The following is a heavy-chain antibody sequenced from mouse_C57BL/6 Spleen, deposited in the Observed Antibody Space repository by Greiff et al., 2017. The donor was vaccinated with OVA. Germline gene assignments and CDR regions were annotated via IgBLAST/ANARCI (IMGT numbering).Heavy chain of an antibody. CDR2: INPNNGGT. J-gene: IGHJ3*01. CDR3: ARWDDYDGWFAY. CDR1: GYTFTDYY. V-gene: IGHV1-26*01. Sequence: EVKLQQSGPELVKPGASVKISCKASGYTFTDYYMNWVKQSHGKSLEWIGDINPNNGGTSYNQKFKGKATLTVDKSSSTAYMELRSLTSEDSAVYYCARWDDYDGWFAYWGQGTLVTVSA. D-gene: IGHD2-4*01.